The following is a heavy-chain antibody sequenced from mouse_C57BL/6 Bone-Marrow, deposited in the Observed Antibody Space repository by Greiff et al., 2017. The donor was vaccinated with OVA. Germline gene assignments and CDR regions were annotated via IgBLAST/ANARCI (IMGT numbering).Heavy chain of an antibody. Sequence: QVQLQQSGPELVKPGASVKISCKASGYAFSSSRMNWVKQRPGKGLEWIGRIYPGDGDTNYNGKFKGKATLTADKSSSTAYMQLSSLTSEDSAVYVCARGDYDYLPWFAYWGQGTLVTVSA. V-gene: IGHV1-82*01. D-gene: IGHD2-4*01. CDR3: ARGDYDYLPWFAY. CDR1: GYAFSSSR. CDR2: IYPGDGDT. J-gene: IGHJ3*01.